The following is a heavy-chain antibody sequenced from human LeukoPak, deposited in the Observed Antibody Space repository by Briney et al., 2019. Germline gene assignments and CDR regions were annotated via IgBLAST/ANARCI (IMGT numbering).Heavy chain of an antibody. CDR3: ARDIGITMITCFDY. D-gene: IGHD3-22*01. V-gene: IGHV3-30-3*01. CDR1: GFTFSSYA. Sequence: GGSLRLSCAASGFTFSSYATHWVRQAPGKGLEWVAVISYDGSNKYYADSVKGRFTISRDNSKNTLYLQMNSLRAEDTAVYYCARDIGITMITCFDYWGQGTLVTVSS. J-gene: IGHJ4*02. CDR2: ISYDGSNK.